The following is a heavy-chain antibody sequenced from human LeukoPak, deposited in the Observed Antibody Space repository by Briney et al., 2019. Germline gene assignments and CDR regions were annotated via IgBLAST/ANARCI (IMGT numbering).Heavy chain of an antibody. CDR2: IISILGTA. D-gene: IGHD6-13*01. J-gene: IGHJ4*02. V-gene: IGHV1-69*05. CDR1: GGTFSSYA. Sequence: SVKVSCKASGGTFSSYAISWVRQAPGQGLEWVGGIISILGTANYAQKFQGRVTITTDESTSTAYMEPSSLRSEDTAVYYCARDSLGGSSWYSGDYWGQGTLVTVSS. CDR3: ARDSLGGSSWYSGDY.